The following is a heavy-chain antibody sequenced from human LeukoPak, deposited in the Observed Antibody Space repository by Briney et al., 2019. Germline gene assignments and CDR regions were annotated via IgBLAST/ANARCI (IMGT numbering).Heavy chain of an antibody. CDR3: ARSDERYRVIDY. J-gene: IGHJ4*02. Sequence: GGSLRLSCAASGFTFSSYTMSWVRQAPGKGLEWVSYISSSSYTIYYADSVKGQFTISRDNAKNSLYLQMNSLRVEDTAVYYCARSDERYRVIDYWGQGTLVTVSS. D-gene: IGHD5-24*01. V-gene: IGHV3-48*04. CDR2: ISSSSYTI. CDR1: GFTFSSYT.